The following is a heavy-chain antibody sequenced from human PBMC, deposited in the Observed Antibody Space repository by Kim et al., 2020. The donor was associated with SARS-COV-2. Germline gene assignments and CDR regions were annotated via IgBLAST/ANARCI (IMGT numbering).Heavy chain of an antibody. Sequence: GGSLRLSCAASGFTFSSYGMHWVRQAPGKGLEWVAVISYDGSNKYYADSVKGRFTISRDNSKNTLYLQMNSLRAEDTAVYYCAKEVGDILTGRRETDYWGQGTLVTVSS. D-gene: IGHD3-9*01. J-gene: IGHJ4*02. CDR2: ISYDGSNK. CDR1: GFTFSSYG. V-gene: IGHV3-30*18. CDR3: AKEVGDILTGRRETDY.